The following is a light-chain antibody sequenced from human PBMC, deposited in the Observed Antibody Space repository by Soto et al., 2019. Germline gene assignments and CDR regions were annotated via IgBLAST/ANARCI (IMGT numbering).Light chain of an antibody. J-gene: IGKJ1*01. CDR2: EAS. V-gene: IGKV1-5*03. CDR1: QSIRYC. Sequence: DIQMTQSPSTLSASVGERATITCRASQSIRYCLAWFQQKPGKAPRLLIYEASRLESGVPSRISGSGSGTEFTLTISSLQPDDFATYYCQQYTNYPWTFGQGTKVDI. CDR3: QQYTNYPWT.